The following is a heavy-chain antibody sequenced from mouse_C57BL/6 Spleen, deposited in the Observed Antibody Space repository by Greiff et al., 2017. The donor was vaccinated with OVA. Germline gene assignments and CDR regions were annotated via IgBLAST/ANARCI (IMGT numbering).Heavy chain of an antibody. CDR2: ISSGGDYI. V-gene: IGHV5-9-1*02. CDR3: TRDLMYYGSSYFDY. J-gene: IGHJ2*01. Sequence: EVKLVESGEGLVKPGGSLKLSCAASGFTFSSYAMSWVRQTPEKRLEWVAYISSGGDYIYYADTVKGRFTISRDNARNTLYLQMSSLKSEDTAMYYCTRDLMYYGSSYFDYWGQGTTLTVSS. CDR1: GFTFSSYA. D-gene: IGHD1-1*01.